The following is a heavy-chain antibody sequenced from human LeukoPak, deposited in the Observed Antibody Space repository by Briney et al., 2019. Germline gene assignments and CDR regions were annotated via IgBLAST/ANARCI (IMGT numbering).Heavy chain of an antibody. J-gene: IGHJ4*02. CDR2: MSSNGGDT. V-gene: IGHV3-64*01. Sequence: GGSLRLSCVASGFTFSTYPMHWVREAPGKGLEYVSAMSSNGGDTYYTNSVKGRFTISRDNAKHTLYLQMGSLRAEDMAVYYCARVRSYDSGVYYYDYWGQGTLVTVSS. CDR1: GFTFSTYP. CDR3: ARVRSYDSGVYYYDY. D-gene: IGHD3-22*01.